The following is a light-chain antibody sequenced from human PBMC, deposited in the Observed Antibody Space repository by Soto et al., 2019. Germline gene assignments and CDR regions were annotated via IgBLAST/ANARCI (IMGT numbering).Light chain of an antibody. CDR2: GAS. V-gene: IGKV3-15*01. CDR3: QQYNNWPLT. CDR1: QSVSSN. J-gene: IGKJ5*01. Sequence: EIVMTQSPATLSVSPGERAPLSCRARQSVSSNLAWYQQKPGQAPRLLIYGASSRATGIPVRFSGIGSGTEFTLTISSLQSEDVAVYDGQQYNNWPLTFGQGTRREI.